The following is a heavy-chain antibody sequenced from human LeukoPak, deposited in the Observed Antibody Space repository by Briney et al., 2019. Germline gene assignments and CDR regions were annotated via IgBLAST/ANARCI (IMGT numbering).Heavy chain of an antibody. V-gene: IGHV3-30*03. CDR1: GFTFSSYG. CDR2: ISYDGSNK. Sequence: AGGSLRLSCAASGFTFSSYGMHWVRQAPGKGLEWVAVISYDGSNKYYADSVKGRFTFSRDNSKNTLYLQMNSLRAEDTAVYYCARARGYRTIDAFDIWGQGTMVTVSS. CDR3: ARARGYRTIDAFDI. D-gene: IGHD1/OR15-1a*01. J-gene: IGHJ3*02.